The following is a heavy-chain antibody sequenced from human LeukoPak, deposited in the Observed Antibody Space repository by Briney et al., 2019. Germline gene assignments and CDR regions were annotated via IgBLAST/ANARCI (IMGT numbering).Heavy chain of an antibody. CDR2: IIPIFGTA. CDR3: ARDRSSGWYGDAFDI. D-gene: IGHD6-19*01. J-gene: IGHJ3*02. V-gene: IGHV1-69*05. Sequence: SSVKVSCKASGGTFSSYAISWVRQAPGQGLEWMGGIIPIFGTANYAQKFQGRVTITTDESTSTAYMELSSLRSEDTAVYYCARDRSSGWYGDAFDIWGQGTMVTVSS. CDR1: GGTFSSYA.